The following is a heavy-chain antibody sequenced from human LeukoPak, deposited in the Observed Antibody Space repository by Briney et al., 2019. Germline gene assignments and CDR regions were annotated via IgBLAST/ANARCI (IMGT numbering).Heavy chain of an antibody. D-gene: IGHD3-22*01. V-gene: IGHV4-34*01. CDR2: INHSGST. CDR1: GGSFSGYY. Sequence: TSETLSLTCAVYGGSFSGYYWSWIRQPPGKGLEWIGEINHSGSTNYNPSLKSRVTISVDTSKNQFSLKLSSVTAADTAVYYCARAPGQYYYDSSGPFDPWGQGTLVTVSS. J-gene: IGHJ5*02. CDR3: ARAPGQYYYDSSGPFDP.